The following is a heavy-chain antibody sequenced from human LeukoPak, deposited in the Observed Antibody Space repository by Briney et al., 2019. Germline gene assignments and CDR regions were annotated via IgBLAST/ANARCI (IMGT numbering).Heavy chain of an antibody. V-gene: IGHV3-48*03. D-gene: IGHD4-17*01. CDR1: GFTFSSYE. CDR3: ARGDYGDYVLVY. CDR2: ISSSGSTI. Sequence: GGSLRLSCAASGFTFSSYEMNWVRQAPGTGLEWVSYISSSGSTIYYADSVKGRFTISRDNAKNSLYLQMNSLRAEDTAVYYCARGDYGDYVLVYWGQGTLVTVSS. J-gene: IGHJ4*02.